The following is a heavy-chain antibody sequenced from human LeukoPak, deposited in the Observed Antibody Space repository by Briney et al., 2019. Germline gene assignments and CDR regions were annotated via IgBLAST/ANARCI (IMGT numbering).Heavy chain of an antibody. J-gene: IGHJ4*02. CDR2: ISSSSSYI. CDR3: ARDGDFDWFLYLDY. D-gene: IGHD3-9*01. V-gene: IGHV3-21*01. CDR1: GFTFSSYS. Sequence: GGSLRLSCAASGFTFSSYSMNWVRQAPGKGLEWVSSISSSSSYIYYADSVKGRFTISRDNAKNSLYLQMNSLRAEDTAVYYCARDGDFDWFLYLDYWGQGTLVTVSS.